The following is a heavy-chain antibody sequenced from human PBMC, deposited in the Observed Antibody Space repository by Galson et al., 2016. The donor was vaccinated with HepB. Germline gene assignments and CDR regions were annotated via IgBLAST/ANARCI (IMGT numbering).Heavy chain of an antibody. Sequence: SLRLSCAASGFSIADYGMHWVRQAPGKGLEWVSGISWNTDNIDYVENVKGRFTIPRDNAKNSLYLQMNSLRTEDTALYYCAKDPDEDAGGFDKWGQGTLVTVSS. CDR1: GFSIADYG. D-gene: IGHD2-15*01. CDR3: AKDPDEDAGGFDK. J-gene: IGHJ4*02. CDR2: ISWNTDNI. V-gene: IGHV3-9*01.